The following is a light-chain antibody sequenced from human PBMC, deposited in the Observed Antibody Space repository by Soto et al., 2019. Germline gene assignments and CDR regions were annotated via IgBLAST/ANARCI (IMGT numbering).Light chain of an antibody. V-gene: IGLV2-8*01. Sequence: QSALTQPPSASGSPGQSVTISCTGTSSDVGGYNYVSWYQQHPGKAPKLMIYEVTKRPSGVPHRFSGSKSGNTASLTVSGLQAEDEADYYCSSYEGSNIYVFGTGTKLTVL. CDR3: SSYEGSNIYV. CDR1: SSDVGGYNY. CDR2: EVT. J-gene: IGLJ1*01.